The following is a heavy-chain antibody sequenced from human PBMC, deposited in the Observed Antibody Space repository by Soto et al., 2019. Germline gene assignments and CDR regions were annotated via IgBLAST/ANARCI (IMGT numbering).Heavy chain of an antibody. CDR2: ISYDGSNK. V-gene: IGHV3-30-3*01. J-gene: IGHJ4*02. Sequence: QVQLVESGGGVVQPGRFLRLSCAASGFTFSSYAMHWVRQAPGKGLEWVAVISYDGSNKYYADSVKGRFTISRDNSKNTLYLQMNSLRAEDTAVYYCARDVYSSGWVDYWGQGTLVTVSS. D-gene: IGHD6-19*01. CDR1: GFTFSSYA. CDR3: ARDVYSSGWVDY.